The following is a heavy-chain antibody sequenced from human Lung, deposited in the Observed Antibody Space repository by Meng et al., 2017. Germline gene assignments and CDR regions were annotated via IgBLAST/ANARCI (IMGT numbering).Heavy chain of an antibody. D-gene: IGHD6-13*01. CDR3: AGRVMGAAAYDF. J-gene: IGHJ4*02. V-gene: IGHV3-53*02. CDR1: GFTVSGNY. CDR2: IYGDGST. Sequence: VQLVETGGDLIQPGKSLRISCAASGFTVSGNYMTWVRQAPGKGLEWVSLIYGDGSTLYADSVKGRFTISRDNSKNTVYLQMNSLRVEDTAVYHCAGRVMGAAAYDFWGQGTLVTVSS.